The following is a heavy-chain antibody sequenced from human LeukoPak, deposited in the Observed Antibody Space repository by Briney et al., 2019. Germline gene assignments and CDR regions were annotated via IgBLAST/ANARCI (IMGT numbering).Heavy chain of an antibody. CDR3: ARVGATVDRNFGN. J-gene: IGHJ4*02. CDR2: IGRSGIRR. Sequence: GGSLRLSCAVSGFSFSSYDMNWVRQAPGKGLEWVSYIGRSGIRRYYADSVKGRFTISRDNAKNSLFLQMNSLRADDTAVYYCARVGATVDRNFGNWGQGTLVIVSS. V-gene: IGHV3-48*03. D-gene: IGHD1-26*01. CDR1: GFSFSSYD.